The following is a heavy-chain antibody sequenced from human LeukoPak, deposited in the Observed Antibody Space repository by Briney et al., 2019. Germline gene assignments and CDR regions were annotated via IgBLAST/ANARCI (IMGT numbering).Heavy chain of an antibody. D-gene: IGHD5-12*01. CDR3: AKERDGYNYFDY. CDR2: ISWNSGSI. V-gene: IGHV3-9*01. Sequence: AGGSLRLSCAASGFTFDDYAMHWVRQAPGKGLKWVSGISWNSGSIGYADSVKGRFTISRDNAKNSLYLQMNSLGAEDTALYYCAKERDGYNYFDYWGQGTLVTVSS. J-gene: IGHJ4*02. CDR1: GFTFDDYA.